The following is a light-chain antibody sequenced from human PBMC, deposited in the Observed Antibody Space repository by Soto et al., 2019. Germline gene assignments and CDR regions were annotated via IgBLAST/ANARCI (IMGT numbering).Light chain of an antibody. V-gene: IGLV2-11*01. CDR1: TSDVGGYNH. Sequence: QSALTQPRSVSGSPGQSVAISCTGSTSDVGGYNHVSWYQHHPGKAPKLMIYDVNKRPSGVPDRFSGSKSGNTASLTISGLQAEDDADYYCCSYAGTYTRVFGGETKLTVL. J-gene: IGLJ3*02. CDR3: CSYAGTYTRV. CDR2: DVN.